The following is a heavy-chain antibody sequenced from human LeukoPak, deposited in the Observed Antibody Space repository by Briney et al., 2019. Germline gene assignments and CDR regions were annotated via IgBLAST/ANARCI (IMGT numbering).Heavy chain of an antibody. CDR1: GGSISSHY. CDR2: ISYSGST. CDR3: ARGCSSSWYFV. J-gene: IGHJ4*02. D-gene: IGHD6-13*01. Sequence: PSETLSLTCTVSGGSISSHYWSWIRQPPGKGLEWIGYISYSGSTNYNPSLKSRVTISVDTSKNQFSLKLSSVTAADTAVYYCARGCSSSWYFVWGQGTLVTVSS. V-gene: IGHV4-59*11.